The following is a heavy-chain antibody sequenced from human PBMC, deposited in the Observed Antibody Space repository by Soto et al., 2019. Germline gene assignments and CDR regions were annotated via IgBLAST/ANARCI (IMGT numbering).Heavy chain of an antibody. Sequence: QVQLVESGGGVVQPGRSLRLSCAASGFTFSSYGMHWVRQAPGKGLEWVAVISYDGSNKYYADSVKGRFTISRDNSKNTLYLQMNSLRAEDTALYYCAKGYGDLPLPGYLGQGTLVTVSS. D-gene: IGHD4-17*01. CDR2: ISYDGSNK. CDR1: GFTFSSYG. J-gene: IGHJ4*02. V-gene: IGHV3-30*18. CDR3: AKGYGDLPLPGY.